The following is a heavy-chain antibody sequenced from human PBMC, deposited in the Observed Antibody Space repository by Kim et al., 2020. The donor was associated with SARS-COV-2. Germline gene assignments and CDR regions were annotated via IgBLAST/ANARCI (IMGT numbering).Heavy chain of an antibody. V-gene: IGHV3-48*01. D-gene: IGHD3-10*01. J-gene: IGHJ3*02. CDR1: GFTFSTYS. CDR3: ARDRFFAFDI. CDR2: IGVTTTAI. Sequence: GGSLRLSCAASGFTFSTYSMNWVRQAPGKGLEWVSYIGVTTTAIYYADSVKGRFTISRDDAKNSLFLQMYSLRAEDTAVYYCARDRFFAFDIWGQGTVVTVSS.